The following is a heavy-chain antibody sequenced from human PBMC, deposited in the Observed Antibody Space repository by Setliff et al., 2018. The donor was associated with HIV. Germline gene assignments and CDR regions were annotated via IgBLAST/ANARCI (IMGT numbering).Heavy chain of an antibody. CDR3: ARDQSDWFY. J-gene: IGHJ4*02. CDR2: MYFSGNT. V-gene: IGHV4-59*01. D-gene: IGHD3-3*01. Sequence: PSETLSLTCTVSGVSISNYYWSWIRQPPGKGLEWIGYMYFSGNTNYNPSLKSRVTISVDTSKSQFSLKLNSVTAADTAVYYCARDQSDWFYWGQGTLVTVSS. CDR1: GVSISNYY.